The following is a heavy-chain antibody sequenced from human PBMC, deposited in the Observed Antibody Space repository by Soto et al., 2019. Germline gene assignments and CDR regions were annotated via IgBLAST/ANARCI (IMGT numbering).Heavy chain of an antibody. V-gene: IGHV3-48*03. J-gene: IGHJ5*02. CDR1: EFTFSSYE. Sequence: PGGSLRLSCAASEFTFSSYEMNWVRQAPGKGLEWISYISNSGSTIYYADSVRGRFTISRDNAKNSLYLQMNSLRAEDTAVYYCARGCSGGSCYSSIDPWGQGTLVTVSS. CDR2: ISNSGSTI. CDR3: ARGCSGGSCYSSIDP. D-gene: IGHD2-15*01.